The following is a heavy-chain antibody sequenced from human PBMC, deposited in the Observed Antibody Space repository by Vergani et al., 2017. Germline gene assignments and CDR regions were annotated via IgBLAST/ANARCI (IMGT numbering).Heavy chain of an antibody. CDR1: GGSISSYY. D-gene: IGHD3-3*01. CDR3: ASGFWSGKASDAFDI. Sequence: QVQLQESGPGLVKPSQTLSLTCTVSGGSISSYYWSWIRQPPGKGLEWIGSIYYSGSTYYNPSLKSRVTISVDTSKNQFPLKLSSVTAADTAVYYCASGFWSGKASDAFDIWGQGTMVTVSS. V-gene: IGHV4-59*05. J-gene: IGHJ3*02. CDR2: IYYSGST.